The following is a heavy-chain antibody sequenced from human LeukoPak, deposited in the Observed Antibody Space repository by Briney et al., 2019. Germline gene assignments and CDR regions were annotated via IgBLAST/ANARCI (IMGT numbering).Heavy chain of an antibody. V-gene: IGHV3-66*01. J-gene: IGHJ4*02. CDR3: AKGGLWFGEANHDN. D-gene: IGHD3-10*01. CDR2: IYSGGST. CDR1: GFTVSSNY. Sequence: GGSLRLSCAASGFTVSSNYMSWVRQAPGKGLEWVSIIYSGGSTYYADSVKGRFTISRDNSKNTLYLQMNSLRAEDTAVYYCAKGGLWFGEANHDNWGQGTQVTVSS.